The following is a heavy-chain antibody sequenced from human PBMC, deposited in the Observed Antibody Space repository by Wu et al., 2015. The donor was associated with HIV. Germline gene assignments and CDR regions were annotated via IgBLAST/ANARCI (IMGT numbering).Heavy chain of an antibody. CDR3: ARGRRWSGSRGAFDI. Sequence: QVQLQQWGAGLLKPSETLSLTCAVYGGSFSGYYWSWIRQPPGKGLEWIGEINHSGSTNYNPSLKSRVTISVDTSKNQFSLKLSSVTAADTAVYYCARGRRWSGSRGAFDIWGQGTMVTVSS. CDR1: GGSFSGYY. J-gene: IGHJ3*02. D-gene: IGHD1-26*01. CDR2: INHSGST. V-gene: IGHV4-34*01.